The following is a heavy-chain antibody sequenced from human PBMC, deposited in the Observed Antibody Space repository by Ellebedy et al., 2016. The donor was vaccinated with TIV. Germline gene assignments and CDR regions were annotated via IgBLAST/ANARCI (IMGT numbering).Heavy chain of an antibody. D-gene: IGHD2-2*03. CDR3: ERAREPGYSAYYYYGMDV. CDR2: LTTVGVT. V-gene: IGHV3-23*01. Sequence: GESLKISCVVSGFTFSTYAMRWFRQAPGKGLEWVSALTTVGVTFYADSVKGRFTISRDSSKNTLYLQTNSLRDDDPAVYYCERAREPGYSAYYYYGMDVWGQGTTVTVS. CDR1: GFTFSTYA. J-gene: IGHJ6*02.